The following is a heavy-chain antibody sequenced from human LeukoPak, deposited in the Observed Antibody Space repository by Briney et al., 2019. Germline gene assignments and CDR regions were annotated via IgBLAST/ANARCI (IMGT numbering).Heavy chain of an antibody. V-gene: IGHV4-34*01. D-gene: IGHD3-10*02. J-gene: IGHJ3*02. Sequence: SETLSLTCAVYGGSFSGYYWSWIRQPPGKGLEWIGEINHSGSTNYNPSLKSRVTMSVGTSKNQFSLKLSSVTAADTAVYYCARDGTRFGELVRAFDIWGQGTMVTVSS. CDR3: ARDGTRFGELVRAFDI. CDR2: INHSGST. CDR1: GGSFSGYY.